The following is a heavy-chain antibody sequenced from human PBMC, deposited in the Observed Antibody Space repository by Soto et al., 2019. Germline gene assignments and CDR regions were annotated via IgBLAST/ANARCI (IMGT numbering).Heavy chain of an antibody. J-gene: IGHJ5*02. CDR3: ARPDYDSDGFCLDT. D-gene: IGHD3-22*01. CDR1: GGSISSGY. V-gene: IGHV4-59*01. CDR2: INYRGSI. Sequence: QVQLQESGPGLVKPSETLSLTCTVSGGSISSGYWSWIRQPPGKGLEWIGYINYRGSINYNPSLNSRVTVSFDTSKIQFDLRLSSVTAADTAVYYCARPDYDSDGFCLDTWGQGTLVTVSS.